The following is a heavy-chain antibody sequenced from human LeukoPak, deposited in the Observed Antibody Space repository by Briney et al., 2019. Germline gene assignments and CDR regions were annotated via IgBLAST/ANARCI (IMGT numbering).Heavy chain of an antibody. CDR3: ARVPNFHDSSGQYLTWYFDL. CDR1: GFTFSERY. J-gene: IGHJ2*01. V-gene: IGHV3-11*04. CDR2: ISSTGYTI. Sequence: GGSLRLSCAASGFTFSERYMSWIRQAPGKGLEWISDISSTGYTINYADSVKGRFTIFKDNAQNSLHLQMNSLRAEDTAVYYCARVPNFHDSSGQYLTWYFDLWGRGTLVTVSS. D-gene: IGHD3-22*01.